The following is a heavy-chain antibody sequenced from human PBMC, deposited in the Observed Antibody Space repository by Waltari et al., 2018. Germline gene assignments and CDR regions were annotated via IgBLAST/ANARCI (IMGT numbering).Heavy chain of an antibody. CDR1: GFTLSIYS. CDR2: IGCSGSHV. V-gene: IGHV3-21*06. Sequence: QLVESGGGLVRTGGSLRLSCAASGFTLSIYSMNRGRQAPGGGLEWLSVIGCSGSHVDYADSVKGRFTISRDNANNSLFLHMNTLRGEDTAIYYCAKDRGRDFDIWGQRTMVTVSS. D-gene: IGHD1-26*01. CDR3: AKDRGRDFDI. J-gene: IGHJ3*02.